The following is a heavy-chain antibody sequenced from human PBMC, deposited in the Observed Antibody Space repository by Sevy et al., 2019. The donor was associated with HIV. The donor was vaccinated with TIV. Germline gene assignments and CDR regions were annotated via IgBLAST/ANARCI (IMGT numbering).Heavy chain of an antibody. Sequence: GGSLRLSCKATGFSLINYAIHWVRQAPGKGLEWVAVMTFDGSNQYYADSVKGRFTISRDIAKNTLHLQMNSLRAEDTAVYYCARDLEFYDYGDYGPAFMPDYWGQGTLVTVSS. D-gene: IGHD4-17*01. CDR3: ARDLEFYDYGDYGPAFMPDY. CDR1: GFSLINYA. CDR2: MTFDGSNQ. V-gene: IGHV3-33*01. J-gene: IGHJ4*02.